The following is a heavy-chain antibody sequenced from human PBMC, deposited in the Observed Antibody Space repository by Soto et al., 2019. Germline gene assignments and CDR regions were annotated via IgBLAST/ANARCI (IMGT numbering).Heavy chain of an antibody. CDR1: GFTFSGYW. CDR3: GRDPRNLGLDP. V-gene: IGHV3-74*01. D-gene: IGHD4-4*01. Sequence: EGQLVESGGGLVQPGGSLRLSCAASGFTFSGYWMYWVRQPPGKGLVWVSRINGDGSSTSYADSVKGRFIISRDNAKNTLYLQMNSVRDEDTAVYYCGRDPRNLGLDPWGQGTLVTVSS. CDR2: INGDGSST. J-gene: IGHJ5*02.